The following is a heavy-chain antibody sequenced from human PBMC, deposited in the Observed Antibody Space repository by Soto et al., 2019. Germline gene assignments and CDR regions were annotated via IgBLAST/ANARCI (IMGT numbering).Heavy chain of an antibody. CDR1: GGSISSYY. CDR2: IYYSGST. J-gene: IGHJ4*02. V-gene: IGHV4-59*01. CDR3: ARNVVTMVRGVNYFDY. D-gene: IGHD3-10*01. Sequence: SETLSLTCTVSGGSISSYYWSWIRQPPGKGLEWIGYIYYSGSTNYNPSLKSRVTISVDTAKNQFSLKLSSVTAADTAVYYCARNVVTMVRGVNYFDYWGQGILVTVYS.